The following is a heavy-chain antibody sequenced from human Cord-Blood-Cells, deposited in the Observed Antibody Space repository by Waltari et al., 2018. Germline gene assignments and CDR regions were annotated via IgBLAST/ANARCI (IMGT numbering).Heavy chain of an antibody. CDR2: INAGNGNT. Sequence: QVQLVQSGAEVKKPGASVKVSCKASGYTFTSYAMHWVRQAPAQRLEWMGWINAGNGNTKYSQKFQGRVTITRDTSASTAYMELSSLRSEDTAVYYCARVPSPTYYDFWSGYYLNWFDPWGQGTLVTVSS. CDR3: ARVPSPTYYDFWSGYYLNWFDP. CDR1: GYTFTSYA. V-gene: IGHV1-3*01. J-gene: IGHJ5*02. D-gene: IGHD3-3*01.